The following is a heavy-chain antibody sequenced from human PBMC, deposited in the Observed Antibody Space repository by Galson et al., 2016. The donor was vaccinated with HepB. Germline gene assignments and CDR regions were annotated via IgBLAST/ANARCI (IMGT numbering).Heavy chain of an antibody. V-gene: IGHV3-23*01. D-gene: IGHD6-6*01. Sequence: SLRLSCAASGFTFRSYAMSWVRQAPGKGLEWVSFISDSGATTYYGDSVRGRFTISRDNSKNTLYLQMNSLRGDDTAVYYCAKTHYSISSDDYFDSWGQGTLVTVSS. CDR3: AKTHYSISSDDYFDS. CDR2: ISDSGATT. CDR1: GFTFRSYA. J-gene: IGHJ4*02.